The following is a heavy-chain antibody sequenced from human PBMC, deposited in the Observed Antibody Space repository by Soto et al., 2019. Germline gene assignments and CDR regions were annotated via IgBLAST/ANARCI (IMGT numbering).Heavy chain of an antibody. J-gene: IGHJ4*02. CDR3: ARGPYWGGLQSSY. V-gene: IGHV4-59*01. Sequence: SETLSLTCTVSGGPISSYYWSWIRQPPGKGLEWIGYIYYSGSTNYNPSLKSRVTISVDTSKNQFSLKLSSVTAADTAVYYCARGPYWGGLQSSYWGQGTLVTVSS. D-gene: IGHD3-10*01. CDR2: IYYSGST. CDR1: GGPISSYY.